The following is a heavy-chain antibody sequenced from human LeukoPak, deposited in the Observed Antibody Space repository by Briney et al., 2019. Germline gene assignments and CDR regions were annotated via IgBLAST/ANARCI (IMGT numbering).Heavy chain of an antibody. CDR1: GFTFSSYA. V-gene: IGHV3-23*01. CDR3: ASAGVGFSLDP. D-gene: IGHD2-8*01. J-gene: IGHJ5*02. CDR2: ISGSGGST. Sequence: GGSLRLSCAASGFTFSSYAMSWVRQAPGKGLEWVSAISGSGGSTYYADSVKGRFTISRDNAKNSLYLQMNSLRVEDTAVYYCASAGVGFSLDPWGQGTLVTVSS.